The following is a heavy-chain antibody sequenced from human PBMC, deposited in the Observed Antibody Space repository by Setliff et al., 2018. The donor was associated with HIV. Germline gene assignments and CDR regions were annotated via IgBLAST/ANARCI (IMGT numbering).Heavy chain of an antibody. CDR1: GYTFTGHY. CDR2: INPNNGAS. J-gene: IGHJ4*02. D-gene: IGHD6-25*01. V-gene: IGHV1-2*02. Sequence: ASVKVSCKASGYTFTGHYMHWVRQAPGQGLEWMGWINPNNGASNYAQRFQGRVTMTRDTSISTAYMELSRLRSDDTAVYYCAKEKRSSTWLYSSGGTVDYWGLGTPVTVSS. CDR3: AKEKRSSTWLYSSGGTVDY.